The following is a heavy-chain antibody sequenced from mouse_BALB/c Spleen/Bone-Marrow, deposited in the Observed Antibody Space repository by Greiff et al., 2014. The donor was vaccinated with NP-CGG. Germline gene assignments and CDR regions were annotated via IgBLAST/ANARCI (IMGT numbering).Heavy chain of an antibody. CDR1: GLHKKNTY. CDR3: AIYYYGSSGFAY. D-gene: IGHD1-1*01. V-gene: IGHV14-3*02. CDR2: IDPANGNT. J-gene: IGHJ3*01. Sequence: GQAPPAGGEAGETGAPNKFSCTAFGLHKKNTYMQWGKQRAKEGLEWVGRIDPANGNTKYDPKFQGKATRAADTSSNTAYLQLSSLTSEDTAVYYCAIYYYGSSGFAYWGQGTLVTVSA.